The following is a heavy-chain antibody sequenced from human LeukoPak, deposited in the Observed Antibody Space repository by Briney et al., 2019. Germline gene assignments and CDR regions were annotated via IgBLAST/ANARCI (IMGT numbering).Heavy chain of an antibody. CDR2: INPSGSAT. D-gene: IGHD6-19*01. V-gene: IGHV1-46*01. CDR3: ARALAVDQPPRN. CDR1: GYSFTSHY. Sequence: ASVKVSCKASGYSFTSHYMHWVRQAPGQGLEWMGLINPSGSATRYAQSFQGRVTMTTDTSTSTAYMELRSLRSDDTAVYYCARALAVDQPPRNWGQGTLVTVSS. J-gene: IGHJ4*02.